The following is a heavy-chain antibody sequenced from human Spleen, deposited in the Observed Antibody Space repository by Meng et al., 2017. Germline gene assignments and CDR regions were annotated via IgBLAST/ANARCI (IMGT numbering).Heavy chain of an antibody. J-gene: IGHJ3*02. CDR1: GFTVSHNY. Sequence: GESLKISCAASGFTVSHNYMSWVRQAPGTGLEWVSVIYSGGNTYYADSVQGRFTISRDNSKNTVFLQINSLRVEDTALYYCAKGGGGHDYYDSSGYLHAFDIWGQGTMVTVSS. CDR3: AKGGGGHDYYDSSGYLHAFDI. V-gene: IGHV3-53*05. D-gene: IGHD3-22*01. CDR2: IYSGGNT.